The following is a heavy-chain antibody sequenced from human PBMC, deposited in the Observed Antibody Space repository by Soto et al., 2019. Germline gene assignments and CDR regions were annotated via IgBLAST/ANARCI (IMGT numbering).Heavy chain of an antibody. V-gene: IGHV1-69*08. CDR3: AGDVSLYGDFDK. D-gene: IGHD4-17*01. CDR1: ADTFNSHT. CDR2: IIPSLDMA. J-gene: IGHJ4*02. Sequence: QVHLVQSGAEVKKPGSSVKVSCDASADTFNSHTLSWLLQAPGQGLEWMGRIIPSLDMANYAQNFQGRVTSTADKSTKTAYMQLSSLRSEDTAIYYCAGDVSLYGDFDKWGQGALVTVSS.